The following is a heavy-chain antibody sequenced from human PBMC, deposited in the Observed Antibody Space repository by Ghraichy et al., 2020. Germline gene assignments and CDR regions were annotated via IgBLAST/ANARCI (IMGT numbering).Heavy chain of an antibody. D-gene: IGHD1-26*01. V-gene: IGHV3-30*18. CDR1: GFTFSDYG. CDR3: AKPPTLIGNAY. Sequence: LSLTCVASGFTFSDYGMHWVRQAPGKGLEWVTFISYDGSNGYYADSVKGRFTVSRDNSKSTLFLQMSTLRHEDTAVYYCAKPPTLIGNAYWCQGTLVSFSS. CDR2: ISYDGSNG. J-gene: IGHJ4*02.